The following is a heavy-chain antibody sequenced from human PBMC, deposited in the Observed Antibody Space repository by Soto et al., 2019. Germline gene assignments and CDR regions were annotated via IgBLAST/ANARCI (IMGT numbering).Heavy chain of an antibody. V-gene: IGHV3-74*03. D-gene: IGHD3-16*01. Sequence: EVQLVQSGGGFVQPGGSLRLSCAASGFTFSDYWMVWVRQVPGKGLVWVSIITSDGSATTYADSVRGRFTISRDNAQNTLYLQMNSLRPDDTAMYYCARMGERWLAGRYWGQGALVTVSS. CDR2: ITSDGSAT. CDR3: ARMGERWLAGRY. CDR1: GFTFSDYW. J-gene: IGHJ4*02.